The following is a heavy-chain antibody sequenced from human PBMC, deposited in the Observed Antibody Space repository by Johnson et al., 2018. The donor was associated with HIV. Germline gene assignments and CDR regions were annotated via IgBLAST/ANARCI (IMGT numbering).Heavy chain of an antibody. CDR3: TRDPWGWDAFDI. D-gene: IGHD3-16*01. J-gene: IGHJ3*02. CDR2: IRYDGSNK. Sequence: QVQLVESGGGVVQPGGSLRLSCAASGFTFSSYGMHWVRQAPGKGLEWMAFIRYDGSNKYYADSVKGRFTISRDNSKNTLDLQMNSLRAEDTAGYYCTRDPWGWDAFDIWGQGTMGTVSS. CDR1: GFTFSSYG. V-gene: IGHV3-30*02.